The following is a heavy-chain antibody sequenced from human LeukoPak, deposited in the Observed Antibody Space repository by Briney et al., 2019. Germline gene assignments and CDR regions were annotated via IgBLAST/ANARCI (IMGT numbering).Heavy chain of an antibody. CDR2: FAPEDSET. J-gene: IGHJ4*02. D-gene: IGHD1-1*01. CDR3: TTGRRYQLYDY. V-gene: IGHV1-24*01. CDR1: GNTLTELS. Sequence: GASVTVSCKVFGNTLTELSMHWVRQAPGKGLESMGGFAPEDSETIYAQQFQGRLTMTEDTSTDTAYMELSRLTSEDTAVYYCTTGRRYQLYDYWGQGTLVTVSS.